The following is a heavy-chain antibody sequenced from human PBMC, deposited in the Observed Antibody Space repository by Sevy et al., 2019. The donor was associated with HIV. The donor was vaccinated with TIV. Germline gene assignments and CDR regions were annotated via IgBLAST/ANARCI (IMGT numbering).Heavy chain of an antibody. CDR3: ARSISSVVAGPVGLFFRLYSGWLDS. J-gene: IGHJ5*01. D-gene: IGHD2-15*01. Sequence: SETLSLTCAIYGGSFSENYWTWNRQTPGRGLELIGEASRSGSTNYTPALRSRVTISLDTSTNRFSLKLTSMTAADAAVYYCARSISSVVAGPVGLFFRLYSGWLDSWGQGTLVTVSS. CDR2: ASRSGST. V-gene: IGHV4-34*01. CDR1: GGSFSENY.